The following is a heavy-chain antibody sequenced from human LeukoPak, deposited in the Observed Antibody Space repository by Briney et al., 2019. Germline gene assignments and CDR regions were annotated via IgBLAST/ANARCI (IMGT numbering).Heavy chain of an antibody. CDR3: VRDSNYHPDC. J-gene: IGHJ4*02. Sequence: PGGSLRLSCAASGFTFGDYWMHWVRQAPGKGLVWVSRIISEGSSASYADSVKGRFTMSRDNAKNTLHLQMNSLRVEDTAVYYCVRDSNYHPDCWGQGTLVTVSS. CDR2: IISEGSSA. CDR1: GFTFGDYW. V-gene: IGHV3-74*01. D-gene: IGHD4-11*01.